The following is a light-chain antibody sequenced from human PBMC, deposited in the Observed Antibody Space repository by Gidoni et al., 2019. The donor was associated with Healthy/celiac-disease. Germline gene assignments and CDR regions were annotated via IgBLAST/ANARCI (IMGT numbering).Light chain of an antibody. CDR1: QRVSSY. V-gene: IGKV3-11*01. CDR3: QQRSNWPS. J-gene: IGKJ4*01. CDR2: DAS. Sequence: IVLTQSPATLSLSPGERATLSCRASQRVSSYLARYQQKPGQAPRLLISDASNRATGIPARFSGSGSGTAFTLTIRSLEPEAFAVYYCQQRSNWPSFGGGTKVEIK.